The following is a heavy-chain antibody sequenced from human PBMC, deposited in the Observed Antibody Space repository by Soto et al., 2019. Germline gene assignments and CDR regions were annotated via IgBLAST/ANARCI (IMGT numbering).Heavy chain of an antibody. CDR1: GFTFSSYW. J-gene: IGHJ4*02. CDR3: ARIPTGKYGVWNY. Sequence: EEQLVESGGGLVEPGGSLRLSCAASGFTFSSYWMHWVRQAPGKGLVWVSRINPGGSITAYADSVKGRFTISRDNAKNTRYLQMNTVRGDNTAVYYGARIPTGKYGVWNYWGQGTLVTVSS. CDR2: INPGGSIT. V-gene: IGHV3-74*01. D-gene: IGHD2-8*02.